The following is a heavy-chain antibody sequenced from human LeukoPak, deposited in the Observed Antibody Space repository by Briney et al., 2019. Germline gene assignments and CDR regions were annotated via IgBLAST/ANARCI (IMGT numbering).Heavy chain of an antibody. D-gene: IGHD5-18*01. CDR2: IYYSGST. Sequence: TSETLSLTCTVSGGSITSNSYYWGWIRQPPGTGLEWNESIYYSGSTYYNPSLKSRVNISVDTSKNQFSLKLSSVTAADTAVYYCARAPRRGYSRKNAFDIWGQGTMVTVSS. V-gene: IGHV4-39*07. CDR3: ARAPRRGYSRKNAFDI. J-gene: IGHJ3*02. CDR1: GGSITSNSYY.